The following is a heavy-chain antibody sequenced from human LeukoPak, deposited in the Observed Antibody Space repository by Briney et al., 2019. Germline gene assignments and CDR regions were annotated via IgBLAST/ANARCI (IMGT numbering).Heavy chain of an antibody. J-gene: IGHJ6*03. D-gene: IGHD2-21*01. Sequence: GASVKVSCKASGYTFTSYGISWVRQAPGQGLEWMGWISVYNGDTNYAQRLQGRVTMTTDTSTSTAYMELRSLRSDDTAVYYCARGVVATVIAHWYYYYMGVWGKGTTVTVSS. V-gene: IGHV1-18*01. CDR3: ARGVVATVIAHWYYYYMGV. CDR2: ISVYNGDT. CDR1: GYTFTSYG.